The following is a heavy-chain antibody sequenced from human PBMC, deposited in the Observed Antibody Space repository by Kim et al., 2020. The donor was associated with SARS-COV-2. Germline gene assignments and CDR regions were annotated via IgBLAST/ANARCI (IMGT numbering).Heavy chain of an antibody. D-gene: IGHD2-15*01. CDR1: GGSFSGYY. CDR3: ARKRLVVVPYYYYGMDV. Sequence: SETLSLTCAVYGGSFSGYYWSWIRQPPGKGLEWIGEINHSGSTNYKPSLKSRVTISVDTSKNQFSLKLSSVTAADTAVYYCARKRLVVVPYYYYGMDVWGQGTTVTVSS. V-gene: IGHV4-34*01. J-gene: IGHJ6*02. CDR2: INHSGST.